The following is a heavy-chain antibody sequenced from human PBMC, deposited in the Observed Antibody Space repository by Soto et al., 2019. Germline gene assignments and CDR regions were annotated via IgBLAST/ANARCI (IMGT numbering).Heavy chain of an antibody. CDR2: ISNSGDTI. D-gene: IGHD6-13*01. J-gene: IGHJ4*02. V-gene: IGHV3-48*03. CDR1: GFTFSTYE. CDR3: ARDGSRFDY. Sequence: SLRLSCAASGFTFSTYEMNWVRQAPGKGLEWVSYISNSGDTIYYADSVKGRFTIFRDNAKNSLYLQMNSLRVEDTALYYCARDGSRFDYWGQGTLVTVSS.